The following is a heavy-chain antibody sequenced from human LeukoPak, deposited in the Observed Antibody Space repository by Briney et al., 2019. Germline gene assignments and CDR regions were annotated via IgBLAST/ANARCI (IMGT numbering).Heavy chain of an antibody. CDR3: ARDTRVDIVVVPAAH. CDR2: IIPIFGTA. D-gene: IGHD2-2*01. CDR1: GGTFSSYA. Sequence: SVKASCKASGGTFSSYAISWVRQAPGQGLEWMGGIIPIFGTANYAQKFQGRVTITADESTRTAYMELSSLGSEDTAVYYCARDTRVDIVVVPAAHWGQGTLVTVSS. J-gene: IGHJ4*02. V-gene: IGHV1-69*01.